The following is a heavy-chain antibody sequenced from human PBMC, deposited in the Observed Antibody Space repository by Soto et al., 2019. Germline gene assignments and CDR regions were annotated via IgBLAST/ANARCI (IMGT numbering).Heavy chain of an antibody. J-gene: IGHJ4*02. CDR3: AIDMDYDILTGYPRPFDY. D-gene: IGHD3-9*01. Sequence: GGSLRLSCAASGVTFSSYGMHWVRQAPGKGLEWVAVIWYDGSTKYYADSVKGRFTISRDNSKNTLYLQMNSLRAEDTAVYYCAIDMDYDILTGYPRPFDYWGKGTLVTVSS. CDR1: GVTFSSYG. CDR2: IWYDGSTK. V-gene: IGHV3-33*01.